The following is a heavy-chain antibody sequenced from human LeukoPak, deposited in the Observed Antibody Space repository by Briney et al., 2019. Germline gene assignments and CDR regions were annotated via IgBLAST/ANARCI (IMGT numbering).Heavy chain of an antibody. CDR3: ARDGTGVYNLVQY. Sequence: ASVKVSCEASGYTFTGYYMHWVRQAPGQGLEWVGWINPNSGGTNYAQKFQGRVTMTRDTSISAVYMELSRLRSDDTAVYYCARDGTGVYNLVQYWGQGTMVTVSS. CDR2: INPNSGGT. V-gene: IGHV1-2*02. J-gene: IGHJ4*02. D-gene: IGHD5-24*01. CDR1: GYTFTGYY.